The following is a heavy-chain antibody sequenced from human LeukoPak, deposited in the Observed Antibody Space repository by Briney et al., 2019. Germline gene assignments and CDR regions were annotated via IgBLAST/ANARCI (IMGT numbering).Heavy chain of an antibody. Sequence: SETLSLTCTVSGGSISNSSYYWGWIRQPPGKGLEWIGSIYYSGTTYYNPSLKSRVTISVDTSKNQISLRLSSVTAADTAVYFCARGHHYYFDSSGYPLYYFDYWGQGTLVTVSS. CDR1: GGSISNSSYY. CDR2: IYYSGTT. J-gene: IGHJ4*02. D-gene: IGHD3-22*01. CDR3: ARGHHYYFDSSGYPLYYFDY. V-gene: IGHV4-39*07.